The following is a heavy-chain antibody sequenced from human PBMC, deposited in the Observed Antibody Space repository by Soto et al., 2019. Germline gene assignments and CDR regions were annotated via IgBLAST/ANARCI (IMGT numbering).Heavy chain of an antibody. J-gene: IGHJ4*02. CDR2: IYWDDDK. Sequence: QITLKESGPTLVKPTQTLTLTCTFSGFSLSTSGVGVGWIRQPPGKALEWLALIYWDDDKRYSPSLKSRLTITEDTSKHQVVLTMTNMDPVDTATYYCAHRPRPVYFDYWGQGTLVTVSS. CDR3: AHRPRPVYFDY. V-gene: IGHV2-5*02. CDR1: GFSLSTSGVG.